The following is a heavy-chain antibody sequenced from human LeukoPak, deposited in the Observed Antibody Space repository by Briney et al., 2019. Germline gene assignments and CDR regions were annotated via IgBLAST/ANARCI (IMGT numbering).Heavy chain of an antibody. CDR3: ARDLRCGGDCPPMGFYYGMDV. D-gene: IGHD2-21*02. V-gene: IGHV4-4*07. J-gene: IGHJ6*04. CDR2: IYTSGST. CDR1: GCTLSSYY. Sequence: PSETLSLTCTVSGCTLSSYYWSWLRQPAGKGLEWIGRIYTSGSTNYNPTLKSRFTMSVDTSKNQFSLKLSSVTAADTAVYYCARDLRCGGDCPPMGFYYGMDVWGKGTTVTVSS.